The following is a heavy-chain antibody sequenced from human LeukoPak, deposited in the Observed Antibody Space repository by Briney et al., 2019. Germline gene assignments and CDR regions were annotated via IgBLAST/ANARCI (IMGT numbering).Heavy chain of an antibody. CDR3: AKVIQLST. J-gene: IGHJ3*01. V-gene: IGHV3-23*01. D-gene: IGHD5-24*01. CDR1: GFTFSVAA. CDR2: IRASGEST. Sequence: GGTLRLSCAASGFTFSVAAMTWVRQAPGKGLEWVSLIRASGESTYYADSVKGRFTISRDNSKNALCLQRNSLRVEDTAMYFCAKVIQLSTWGLGTMVTVSS.